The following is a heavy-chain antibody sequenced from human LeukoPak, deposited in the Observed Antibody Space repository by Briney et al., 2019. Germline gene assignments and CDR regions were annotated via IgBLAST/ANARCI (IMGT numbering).Heavy chain of an antibody. D-gene: IGHD4-17*01. Sequence: SETLSLTCTVSGGSISRYYWSWIRQPPGKGLEWIGYIYYSGSTNYNPSLKSRVTISVDTPKNQFSLKLSSVTAADTAVYYCARARFYGDCEYYFDYWGQGTLVTVSS. CDR2: IYYSGST. CDR1: GGSISRYY. V-gene: IGHV4-59*01. CDR3: ARARFYGDCEYYFDY. J-gene: IGHJ4*02.